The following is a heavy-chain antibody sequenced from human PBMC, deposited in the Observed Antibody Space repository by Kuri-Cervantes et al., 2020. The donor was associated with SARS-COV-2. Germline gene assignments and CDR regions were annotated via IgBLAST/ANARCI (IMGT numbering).Heavy chain of an antibody. D-gene: IGHD3-3*01. Sequence: GESLKISCAASGFSFSSYGMSWVRQAPGKGLEWVAVISYDGSNKYYADSVKGRFTISRDNSKNTLYLQMNSLRAEDTAVYYCAKSPFGFLEWFSRGMDVWGQGTTVTVSS. CDR1: GFSFSSYG. CDR2: ISYDGSNK. V-gene: IGHV3-30*18. CDR3: AKSPFGFLEWFSRGMDV. J-gene: IGHJ6*02.